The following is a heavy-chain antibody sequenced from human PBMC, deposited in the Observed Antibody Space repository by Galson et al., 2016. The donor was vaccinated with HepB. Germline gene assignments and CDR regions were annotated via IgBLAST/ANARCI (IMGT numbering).Heavy chain of an antibody. CDR2: TYYRSKWYN. Sequence: CAISGDSVSSDSAAWNWVRQSPSRGLEWLGRTYYRSKWYNDYAVSVKSRMTINPDTSKNQFSLQLNSVTPEDTAVYYCARRGSKEKGYFDLWGRGTLATVSS. CDR1: GDSVSSDSAA. D-gene: IGHD6-13*01. V-gene: IGHV6-1*01. J-gene: IGHJ2*01. CDR3: ARRGSKEKGYFDL.